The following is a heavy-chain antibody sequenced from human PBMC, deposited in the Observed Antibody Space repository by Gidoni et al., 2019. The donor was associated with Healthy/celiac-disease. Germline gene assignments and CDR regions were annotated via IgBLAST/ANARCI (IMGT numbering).Heavy chain of an antibody. Sequence: QLQLQESGPGLVKPSETLSLTCTVSGGSISSSSYYWGWIRQPPGKGLEWIGSIYSSGSTYYNPSLKSRVTISVDTSKNQFSLKLSSVTAADTAVYYCARVGDIVVVPAAIRWNWFDPWGQGTLVTVSS. V-gene: IGHV4-39*01. D-gene: IGHD2-2*01. CDR3: ARVGDIVVVPAAIRWNWFDP. J-gene: IGHJ5*02. CDR1: GGSISSSSYY. CDR2: IYSSGST.